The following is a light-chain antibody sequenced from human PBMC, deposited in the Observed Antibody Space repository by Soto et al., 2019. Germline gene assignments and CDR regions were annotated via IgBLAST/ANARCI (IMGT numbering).Light chain of an antibody. V-gene: IGKV3-20*01. CDR2: AST. CDR3: QQYGSSPYT. CDR1: QSVSSNH. J-gene: IGKJ2*01. Sequence: EIVVTQSPSTLSLSPGERATLSCRASQSVSSNHLAWYQQKPGQALRLLIFASTGRPTVIPDRFTGSGSGTDFTLTISRLEPEDFAMYYCQQYGSSPYTFGQGTKVEIK.